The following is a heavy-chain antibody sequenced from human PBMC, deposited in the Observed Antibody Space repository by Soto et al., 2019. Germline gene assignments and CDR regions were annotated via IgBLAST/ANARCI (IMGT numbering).Heavy chain of an antibody. CDR2: IYFGTT. CDR1: GGSMSGSSFY. D-gene: IGHD3-10*01. V-gene: IGHV4-39*01. J-gene: IGHJ6*02. Sequence: SEPLSLTCTVSGGSMSGSSFYWGWIRQPPGKGLEWIGSIYFGTTYYNPSLKSRVTISIDTSKNQFSLNLSSVTAADTPLYYCARHRREYWDPPHDGMDVWGPGTTVT. CDR3: ARHRREYWDPPHDGMDV.